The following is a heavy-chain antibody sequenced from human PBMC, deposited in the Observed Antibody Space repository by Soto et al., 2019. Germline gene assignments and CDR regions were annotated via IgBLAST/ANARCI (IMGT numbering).Heavy chain of an antibody. V-gene: IGHV1-69*04. CDR1: GGTFSSYT. Sequence: SVKVSCKASGGTFSSYTISWVRQAPGQGLEWMGRIVPILGIANYAQKFQGRVTITADKSTSTAYMELSSLRSEDTAVYYCARDLGYCSGGSCFASGSWFDPWGQGTRVTVSS. CDR2: IVPILGIA. D-gene: IGHD2-15*01. CDR3: ARDLGYCSGGSCFASGSWFDP. J-gene: IGHJ5*02.